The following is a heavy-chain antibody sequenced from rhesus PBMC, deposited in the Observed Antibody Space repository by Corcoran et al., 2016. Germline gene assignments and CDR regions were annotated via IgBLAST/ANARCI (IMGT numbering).Heavy chain of an antibody. J-gene: IGHJ4*01. CDR1: GYTFTSYY. V-gene: IGHV1-180*01. D-gene: IGHD3-16*01. Sequence: QVQLVQSGAEIKQPGASVKLSCKASGYTFTSYYMHWVRQAPGQGLEWMGLISPYNGNKGYPQNFQGRVTITTDTSTSTGYMELSSLRSEDTAVYYCTRGGSGSYSPFDYWGQGVLVTVSS. CDR3: TRGGSGSYSPFDY. CDR2: ISPYNGNK.